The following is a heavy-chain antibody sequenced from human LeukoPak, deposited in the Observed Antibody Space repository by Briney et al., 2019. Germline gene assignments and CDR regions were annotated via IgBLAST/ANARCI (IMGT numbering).Heavy chain of an antibody. D-gene: IGHD6-13*01. V-gene: IGHV3-43D*03. CDR1: GFTFKNYA. CDR3: AKVRSSCYSSSWYFDY. Sequence: PGGSLRLSCAASGFTFKNYAMHWVRQAPGKGLEWVSLITWNGDITYYADSVKSRFTISRDNNKNSLYLQMDSLRAEDTAFYYCAKVRSSCYSSSWYFDYWGQGTLVTVSS. CDR2: ITWNGDIT. J-gene: IGHJ4*01.